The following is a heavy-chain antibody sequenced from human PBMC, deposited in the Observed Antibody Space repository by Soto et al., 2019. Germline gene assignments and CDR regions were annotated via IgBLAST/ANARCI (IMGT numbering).Heavy chain of an antibody. CDR2: ISSSSSTI. D-gene: IGHD6-13*01. Sequence: VGSLRLSCAASGFTFSSYSMNWVRQAPGKGLEWVSYISSSSSTIYYADSVKGRFTISRDNDKNSLYLQMNSLRDEDTAVYYCARAYSSSWYAGFDYRGQGTLVTVSS. CDR1: GFTFSSYS. CDR3: ARAYSSSWYAGFDY. V-gene: IGHV3-48*02. J-gene: IGHJ4*02.